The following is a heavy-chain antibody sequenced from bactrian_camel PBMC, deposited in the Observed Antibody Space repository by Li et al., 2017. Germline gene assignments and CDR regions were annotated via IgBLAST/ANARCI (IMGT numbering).Heavy chain of an antibody. D-gene: IGHD4*01. CDR1: GYTFAGYC. CDR3: ADFAGGSFNY. V-gene: IGHV3S55*01. J-gene: IGHJ4*01. CDR2: ADWDGTT. Sequence: HVQLVESGGGLVQPGGSLRLSCAASGYTFAGYCMGWFRQAPGKEREGVAAADWDGTTMYADSVKGRFTISRDNSKNTLYLHLTSLKTEDTAMYYCADFAGGSFNYWGQGTQVTVS.